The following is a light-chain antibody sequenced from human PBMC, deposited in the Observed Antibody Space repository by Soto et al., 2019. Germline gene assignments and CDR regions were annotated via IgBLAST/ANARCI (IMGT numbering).Light chain of an antibody. CDR1: QSVSSSY. CDR2: GAS. CDR3: QQYDNSPWT. Sequence: EIVLTQSPGTLSLSPGEGATLSCRASQSVSSSYLAWYQQKPGQAPMRLIYGASSRATGIPDRFSGGGSGTDFTLTIRRLEPEDFAVYYCQQYDNSPWTFGQGTKVEIK. J-gene: IGKJ1*01. V-gene: IGKV3-20*01.